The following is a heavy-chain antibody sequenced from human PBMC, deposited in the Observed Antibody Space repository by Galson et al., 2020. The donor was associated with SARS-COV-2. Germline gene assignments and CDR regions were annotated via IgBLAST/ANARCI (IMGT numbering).Heavy chain of an antibody. D-gene: IGHD6-13*01. CDR3: ARSRGDSSSWYVSLLDY. V-gene: IGHV3-33*01. CDR1: GFTFSSYG. J-gene: IGHJ4*02. CDR2: IWYDGSNK. Sequence: GGSLRLSCAASGFTFSSYGMHWVRQAPGKGLEWVAVIWYDGSNKYYADSVKGRFTISRDNSKNTLYLQMNSLRAEDTAVYYCARSRGDSSSWYVSLLDYWGQGTLVTVSS.